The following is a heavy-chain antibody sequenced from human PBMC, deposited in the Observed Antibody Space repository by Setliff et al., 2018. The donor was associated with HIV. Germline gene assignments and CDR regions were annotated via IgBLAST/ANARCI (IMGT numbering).Heavy chain of an antibody. CDR2: IAPNLRMP. D-gene: IGHD3-9*01. CDR3: AREKSPVLEYFDWLKPRHVFDV. V-gene: IGHV1-69*10. CDR1: GGTFNTYP. Sequence: KVSCQPSGGTFNTYPIAWVRQAPGQGLEWMGGIAPNLRMPNNIQKFKGRLTITADESTSTVYMELTNLRSEDTAMYYCAREKSPVLEYFDWLKPRHVFDVWGQGTVVT. J-gene: IGHJ3*01.